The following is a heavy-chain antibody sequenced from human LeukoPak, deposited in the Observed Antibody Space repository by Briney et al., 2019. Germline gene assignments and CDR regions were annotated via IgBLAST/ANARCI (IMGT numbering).Heavy chain of an antibody. CDR3: AKSRLYYYDSSGYPDYFDY. CDR2: ISYDGSNK. D-gene: IGHD3-22*01. Sequence: TGGSLRLSCAASGFAFSSYGMHWVRQAPGKGLEWVAVISYDGSNKYYADSVKGRFTISRDNSKNTLYLQMNSLRAKDTAVYYCAKSRLYYYDSSGYPDYFDYWGQGTLVTVSS. J-gene: IGHJ4*02. V-gene: IGHV3-30*18. CDR1: GFAFSSYG.